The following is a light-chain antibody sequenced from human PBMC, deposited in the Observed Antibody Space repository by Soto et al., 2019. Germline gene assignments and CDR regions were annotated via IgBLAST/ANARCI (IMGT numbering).Light chain of an antibody. J-gene: IGLJ3*02. Sequence: QSALTQPASVSGSLGQSISISCTGTSSDIGSYNLVSWYQQYPGKAPKLMILEVSERPSGVSNRFSGSKSGDTASLTISGLQAEDEADYYCCSYAGSGKVVFGGGTQLIVL. CDR1: SSDIGSYNL. CDR2: EVS. V-gene: IGLV2-23*02. CDR3: CSYAGSGKVV.